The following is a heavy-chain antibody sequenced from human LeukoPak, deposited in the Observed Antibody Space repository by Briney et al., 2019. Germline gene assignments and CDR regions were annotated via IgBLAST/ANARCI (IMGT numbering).Heavy chain of an antibody. Sequence: GGSLRLSCTASVFTFSISAMSWVRQAPGGGLEWGSSISSSSTSTYYADSVKGRFTISRDNSKNTLYLQMNNLRAEDTAVYYCAKSDSTSYNAFDIWGQGTMVTVSP. CDR3: AKSDSTSYNAFDI. D-gene: IGHD2/OR15-2a*01. V-gene: IGHV3-23*01. CDR1: VFTFSISA. J-gene: IGHJ3*02. CDR2: ISSSSTST.